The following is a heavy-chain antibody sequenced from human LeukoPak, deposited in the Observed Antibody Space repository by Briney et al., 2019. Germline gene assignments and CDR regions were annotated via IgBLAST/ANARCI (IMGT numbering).Heavy chain of an antibody. J-gene: IGHJ6*03. Sequence: ASVKVSCTASGYTFTGHYIHWVRQAPGQGLEWMGWINPNSGGTNYAQKFQGRVTLTRDTSISTAFMELSSLRSDDTAVYYCARDGQQLVIGYYYYMDVWGKGTTVTVSS. CDR2: INPNSGGT. CDR3: ARDGQQLVIGYYYYMDV. D-gene: IGHD6-13*01. CDR1: GYTFTGHY. V-gene: IGHV1-2*02.